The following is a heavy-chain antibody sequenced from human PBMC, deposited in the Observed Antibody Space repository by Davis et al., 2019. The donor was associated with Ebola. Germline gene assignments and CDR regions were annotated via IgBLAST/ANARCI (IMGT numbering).Heavy chain of an antibody. CDR1: GFTFSSYS. Sequence: GESLKISCAASGFTFSSYSMNWVRQAPGKGLEWVSSISSSSSYIYYADSVKGRFTISRDNSKNTLYLQMNSLRAEDTAVYYCARDQEPSSITIFGVAVDYWGQGTLVTVSS. J-gene: IGHJ4*02. V-gene: IGHV3-21*01. CDR2: ISSSSSYI. CDR3: ARDQEPSSITIFGVAVDY. D-gene: IGHD3-3*01.